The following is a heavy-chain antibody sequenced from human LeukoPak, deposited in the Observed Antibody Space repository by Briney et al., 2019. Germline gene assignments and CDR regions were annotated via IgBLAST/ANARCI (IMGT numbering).Heavy chain of an antibody. Sequence: GGSLRLSCTASGSTFGDYAMSWVRQAPGKGLEWVGFIRSKASGGTTEYAASVKGRFTISRDDSKSIAYLQMNSLKTEDTAVYYCTRLYSSGWYDGWFDPWGQGTLVTVSS. J-gene: IGHJ5*02. CDR2: IRSKASGGTT. D-gene: IGHD6-19*01. CDR3: TRLYSSGWYDGWFDP. V-gene: IGHV3-49*04. CDR1: GSTFGDYA.